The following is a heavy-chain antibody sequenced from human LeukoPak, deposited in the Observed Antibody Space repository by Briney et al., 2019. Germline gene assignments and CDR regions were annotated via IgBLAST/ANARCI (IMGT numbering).Heavy chain of an antibody. D-gene: IGHD1-26*01. CDR1: GFTSYSDY. V-gene: IGHV3-7*01. CDR3: ATGRATNKY. CDR2: LKKDGSER. Sequence: GGSLTLSCAVSGFTSYSDYMSWVRQAPGRGLEWVASLKKDGSERTYVDSVKGRFSISRDSAKNSLYLQMNGLGAEDTAVYYCATGRATNKYWGQGVLVTVSS. J-gene: IGHJ4*02.